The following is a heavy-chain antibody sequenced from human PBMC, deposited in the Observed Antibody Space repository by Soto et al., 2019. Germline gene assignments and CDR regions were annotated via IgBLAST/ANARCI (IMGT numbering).Heavy chain of an antibody. V-gene: IGHV3-23*01. CDR1: VFPFSSYS. D-gene: IGHD6-6*01. CDR3: TSIAARRSYYYGMDV. Sequence: GGSLSLSCSASVFPFSSYSMSWVRQAPGKGLEWVSAISGSGGSTYYADSVKGRFTISRDNSKNTLYLQMNSLRAEDTAVYYCTSIAARRSYYYGMDVWGQGTTVTVSS. J-gene: IGHJ6*02. CDR2: ISGSGGST.